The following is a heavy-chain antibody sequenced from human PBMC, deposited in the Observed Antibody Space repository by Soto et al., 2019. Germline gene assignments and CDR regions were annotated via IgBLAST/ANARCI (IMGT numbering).Heavy chain of an antibody. J-gene: IGHJ4*02. CDR2: ISYDGSNK. Sequence: GGSLRLSCAASGFTFSSYGMHWFRQAPGKGLEWVAVISYDGSNKYYADSVKGRFTISRDNSKNTLYLQMNSLRAEDTAVYYCAKCFITMSTLPDDWGQGTLVTVSS. CDR1: GFTFSSYG. CDR3: AKCFITMSTLPDD. V-gene: IGHV3-30*18. D-gene: IGHD3-10*02.